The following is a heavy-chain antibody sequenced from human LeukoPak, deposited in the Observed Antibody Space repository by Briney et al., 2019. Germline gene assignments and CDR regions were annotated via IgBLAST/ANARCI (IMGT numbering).Heavy chain of an antibody. CDR2: ISGDGDNI. D-gene: IGHD3-22*01. CDR3: AKDYDRTGYYFDY. J-gene: IGHJ4*02. V-gene: IGHV3-43*02. CDR1: GFNFDDYA. Sequence: EVSLRPSCAASGFNFDDYAMHWVRQAPGKGLEWVSLISGDGDNIYYADSVKGRFTISRDNSENSLYLQMNSLGTEDTAIYYCAKDYDRTGYYFDYWGQGTLVTVSS.